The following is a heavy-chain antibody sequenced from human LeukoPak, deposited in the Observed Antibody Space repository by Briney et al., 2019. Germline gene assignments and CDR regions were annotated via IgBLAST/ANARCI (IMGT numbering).Heavy chain of an antibody. J-gene: IGHJ4*02. D-gene: IGHD6-13*01. Sequence: SETLSLTCAVSGGSISSSNWWSWVRQPPGKGLEWIGEIYHSGSTNYNPSLKSRVTISVDKSKNQFSLKLSSVTAADTAVYYCARDQSGLSSSLDYWGQGTLVTVSA. V-gene: IGHV4-4*02. CDR2: IYHSGST. CDR1: GGSISSSNW. CDR3: ARDQSGLSSSLDY.